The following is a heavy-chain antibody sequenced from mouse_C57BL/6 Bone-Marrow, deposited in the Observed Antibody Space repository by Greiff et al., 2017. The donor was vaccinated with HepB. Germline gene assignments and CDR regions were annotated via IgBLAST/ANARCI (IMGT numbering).Heavy chain of an antibody. D-gene: IGHD1-1*01. CDR1: GFTFSSYG. Sequence: EVKLVESGGDLVKPGGSLKLSCAASGFTFSSYGMSWVRQTPDKRLEWVATISSGGSYTYYPDSVKGRFTISRDNAKNTLYLQMSSLKSEDTAMYYGAYGSSAFYAMDYWGQGTSVTVSS. CDR2: ISSGGSYT. CDR3: AYGSSAFYAMDY. V-gene: IGHV5-6*02. J-gene: IGHJ4*01.